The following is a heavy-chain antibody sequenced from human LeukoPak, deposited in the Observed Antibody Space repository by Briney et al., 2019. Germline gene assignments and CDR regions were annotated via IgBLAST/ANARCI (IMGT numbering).Heavy chain of an antibody. V-gene: IGHV1-69*05. CDR2: IIPIFGTA. D-gene: IGHD3-16*01. CDR1: GGTFSSYA. J-gene: IGHJ4*02. CDR3: ARFLFGGYYFDY. Sequence: GASVKVSCKASGGTFSSYAISWVRQAPGQGLEWMGGIIPIFGTANYAQKFQGRVTITTDESTSTAYMELSSLRSEDTAVYYCARFLFGGYYFDYWGQGTLVTVSS.